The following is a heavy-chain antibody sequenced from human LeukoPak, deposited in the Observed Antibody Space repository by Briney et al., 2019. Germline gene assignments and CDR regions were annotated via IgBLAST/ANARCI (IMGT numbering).Heavy chain of an antibody. CDR3: AKDSLLTVVSPVAAS. D-gene: IGHD4-23*01. CDR2: IKQDGSEK. V-gene: IGHV3-7*01. CDR1: GFIFNPHW. J-gene: IGHJ5*02. Sequence: GGALRLLRATSGFIFNPHWIRWGPQAPGKGVEEGANIKQDGSEKYYVDSVQGRFAISRDNAKNSLFLQMNALSVEDTAVYYCAKDSLLTVVSPVAASWGQGIQVTVSS.